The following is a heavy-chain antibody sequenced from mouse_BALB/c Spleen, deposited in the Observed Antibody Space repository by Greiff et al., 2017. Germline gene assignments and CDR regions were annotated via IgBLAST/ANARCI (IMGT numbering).Heavy chain of an antibody. CDR1: GYTFSSYW. V-gene: IGHV1-9*01. Sequence: VQLVESGAELMKPGASVKISCKATGYTFSSYWIEWVKQRPGHGLEWIGEILPGSGSTNYNEKFKGKATFTADTSSNTAYMQLSSLTSEDSAVYYCAKGRSDYGSSYWYFDVWGAGTTVTVSS. CDR2: ILPGSGST. J-gene: IGHJ1*01. CDR3: AKGRSDYGSSYWYFDV. D-gene: IGHD1-1*01.